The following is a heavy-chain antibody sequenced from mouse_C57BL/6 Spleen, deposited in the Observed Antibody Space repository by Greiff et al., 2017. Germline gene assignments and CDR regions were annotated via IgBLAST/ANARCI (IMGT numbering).Heavy chain of an antibody. CDR2: ISSGGDYI. V-gene: IGHV5-9-1*02. CDR3: TRGGDYGSSYWYFDV. J-gene: IGHJ1*03. D-gene: IGHD1-1*01. Sequence: EVKVVESGEGLVKPGGSLKLSCAASGFTFSSYAMSWVRQTPEKRLEWVAYISSGGDYIYYADTVKGRFPISRDNARNTLYLQMNSMNSEDTAMDYYTRGGDYGSSYWYFDVWGTGTTVTVSS. CDR1: GFTFSSYA.